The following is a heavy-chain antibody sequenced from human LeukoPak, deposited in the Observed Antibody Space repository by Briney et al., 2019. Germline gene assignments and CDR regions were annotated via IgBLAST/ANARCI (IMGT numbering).Heavy chain of an antibody. CDR3: ARAERGGGRYSYYFDY. CDR2: IGSSGSTI. CDR1: GFTFSSYE. D-gene: IGHD1-26*01. V-gene: IGHV3-48*03. Sequence: HAGGSLRLSCSASGFTFSSYEMTWVRQAPGKGLEWVSYIGSSGSTIYYADSVKGRFTISRDNAKNSLYLQMNSLRAEDTAVYYCARAERGGGRYSYYFDYWGQGTLVTVSS. J-gene: IGHJ4*02.